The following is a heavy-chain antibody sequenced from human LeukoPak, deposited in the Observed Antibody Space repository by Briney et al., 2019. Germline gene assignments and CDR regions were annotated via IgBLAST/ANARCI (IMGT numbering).Heavy chain of an antibody. CDR1: GFTFSSYT. J-gene: IGHJ4*02. CDR2: ISGSSRHK. Sequence: GSLRLSCAASGFTFSSYTMNWVRQAPGKGLEWVSSISGSSRHKYYADSVKGRFTISRDNAKNSLYLQMNSLRAEDTAVYYCARTANFAAGYYIDYWGQGALVTVSS. D-gene: IGHD6-13*01. CDR3: ARTANFAAGYYIDY. V-gene: IGHV3-21*01.